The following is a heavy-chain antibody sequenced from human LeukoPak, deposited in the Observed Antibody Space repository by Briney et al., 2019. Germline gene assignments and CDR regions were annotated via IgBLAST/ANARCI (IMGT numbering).Heavy chain of an antibody. D-gene: IGHD3-22*01. J-gene: IGHJ4*02. CDR2: ISGSGGST. CDR3: AKGYYYDSSGYYPLWPFDY. CDR1: GFTFSSYA. V-gene: IGHV3-23*01. Sequence: TGGSLRLSCAASGFTFSSYAMSCVRQAPGKGLEWVSAISGSGGSTYYADSVKGRFTISRDNSKNTLYLQMNSLRAEDTAVYYCAKGYYYDSSGYYPLWPFDYWGQGTLVTVSS.